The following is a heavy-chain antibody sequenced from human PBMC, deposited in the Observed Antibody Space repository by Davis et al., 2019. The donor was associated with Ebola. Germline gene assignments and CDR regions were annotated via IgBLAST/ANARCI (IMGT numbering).Heavy chain of an antibody. Sequence: PGGSLRLSCAASGFTFSSYSMNWVRQAPGKGLEWVSSISSSSSYIYYADSVKGRFTISRDNAKNSLYLQMNSLRAEDTAVYYCARAPDKAYQALYRCFDHWGQETLVTVSS. V-gene: IGHV3-21*01. CDR2: ISSSSSYI. CDR3: ARAPDKAYQALYRCFDH. D-gene: IGHD2-2*02. J-gene: IGHJ4*02. CDR1: GFTFSSYS.